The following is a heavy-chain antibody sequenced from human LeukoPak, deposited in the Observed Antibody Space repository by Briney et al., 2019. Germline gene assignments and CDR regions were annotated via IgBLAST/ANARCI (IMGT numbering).Heavy chain of an antibody. CDR2: IYYSGST. CDR3: ARDRQLARIAARLYYFDY. V-gene: IGHV4-39*02. CDR1: GGSISSSSYY. Sequence: PSETLSLTCTVSGGSISSSSYYWGWIRQPPGKGLEWIGSIYYSGSTYYNPSLKSRVTISVDTSKNQFSLKLSSVTAADTAVYYCARDRQLARIAARLYYFDYWGQGTLVTVSS. J-gene: IGHJ4*02. D-gene: IGHD6-6*01.